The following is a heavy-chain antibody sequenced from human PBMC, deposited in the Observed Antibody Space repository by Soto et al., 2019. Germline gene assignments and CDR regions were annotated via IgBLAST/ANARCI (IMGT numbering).Heavy chain of an antibody. J-gene: IGHJ6*02. CDR3: ARDLGTSGTRVYGMDV. CDR2: ISSSGSTI. V-gene: IGHV3-11*01. CDR1: GFTFSDYY. Sequence: QLQLVESGGGLVKPGGSLRLSCAASGFTFSDYYMSWIRQAPGKGLEWVSYISSSGSTIYYADSVKGRFTISRDNAKKSLFLQMNSLRAEDTAVYYCARDLGTSGTRVYGMDVWGQGTTVTVSS. D-gene: IGHD2-2*01.